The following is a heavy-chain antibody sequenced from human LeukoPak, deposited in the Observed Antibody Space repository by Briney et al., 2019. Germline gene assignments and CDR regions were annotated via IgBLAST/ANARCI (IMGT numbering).Heavy chain of an antibody. Sequence: SETLSLTCTVSGGSISSGSYYWSWIRQPAGKGLEWIGRIYTSGSTNYNPSLKSRVTISVDTTKNQVSLKLSSVTAADTAVYYCARQPFSWITEGAYMDVWGKGTTVTVSS. CDR2: IYTSGST. CDR1: GGSISSGSYY. D-gene: IGHD5-12*01. J-gene: IGHJ6*03. V-gene: IGHV4-61*02. CDR3: ARQPFSWITEGAYMDV.